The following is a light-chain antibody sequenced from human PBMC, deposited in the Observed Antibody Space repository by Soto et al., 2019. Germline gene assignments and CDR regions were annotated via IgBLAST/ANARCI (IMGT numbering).Light chain of an antibody. Sequence: QSALTQPASVSGSPGQSITISCTGTSSDVGGYNYFSWYQQHPGKAPKLMIYDVSNRPSGVSNRFSGSKSGNTATLTISGLQAENEANYHCSSYTSSSPHKDFGTGTKVPDL. CDR2: DVS. V-gene: IGLV2-14*01. CDR1: SSDVGGYNY. J-gene: IGLJ1*01. CDR3: SSYTSSSPHKD.